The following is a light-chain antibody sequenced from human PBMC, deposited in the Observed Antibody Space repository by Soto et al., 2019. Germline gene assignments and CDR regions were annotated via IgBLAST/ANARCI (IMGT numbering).Light chain of an antibody. V-gene: IGKV3-15*01. J-gene: IGKJ5*01. Sequence: EIVLTQSPATLSVSPGERATLSCRASQSVSCDLAWYHHEPGQAPRLLIYDASTRALDTPARFAGSGSGTEFTLTISSLQSEDFAVYFCQQYNDWPITFGQGTRLEIK. CDR1: QSVSCD. CDR2: DAS. CDR3: QQYNDWPIT.